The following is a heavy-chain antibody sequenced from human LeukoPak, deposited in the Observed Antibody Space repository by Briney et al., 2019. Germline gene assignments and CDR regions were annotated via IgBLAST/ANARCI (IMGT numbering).Heavy chain of an antibody. Sequence: GGSLRLSCAASGFIFSSYGMHWVRQAPGKGLEWVAVISYDGSNKYYADSVKGRFTISRDNSKNTLYLQMDSLRAEDTAVYYCAKGAYDYVWGSLIDYWGQGTLVTVSS. CDR1: GFIFSSYG. D-gene: IGHD3-16*01. CDR3: AKGAYDYVWGSLIDY. J-gene: IGHJ4*02. CDR2: ISYDGSNK. V-gene: IGHV3-30*18.